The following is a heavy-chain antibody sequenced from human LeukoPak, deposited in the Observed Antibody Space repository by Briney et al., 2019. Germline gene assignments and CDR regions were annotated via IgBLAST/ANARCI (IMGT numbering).Heavy chain of an antibody. J-gene: IGHJ6*03. Sequence: ASVKASCKASGYTFIGFYIHWVRQAPGQGLEWVGWIDPSSGDTKYARRFQGRVTMTRDTLIRTAYMELSSLTSDDTAVYYCARDGAESGYNRYYYYYYMDVWGGGATVTVS. CDR2: IDPSSGDT. CDR1: GYTFIGFY. V-gene: IGHV1-2*02. D-gene: IGHD5-24*01. CDR3: ARDGAESGYNRYYYYYYMDV.